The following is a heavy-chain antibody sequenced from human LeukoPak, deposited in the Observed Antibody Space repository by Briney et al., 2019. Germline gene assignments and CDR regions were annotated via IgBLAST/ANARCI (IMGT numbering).Heavy chain of an antibody. D-gene: IGHD3-22*01. CDR2: ISGYNGNI. CDR3: ARSRTYYFDSSGYPLYFFDY. CDR1: GYTFTSYG. Sequence: ASVKVSCKASGYTFTSYGIGWVRQAPGQGLEWMGWISGYNGNINHAQQLQGRVTMTTDTSTHTAYMELRSLRSDDTAVYYCARSRTYYFDSSGYPLYFFDYWGQGTLVTVSS. V-gene: IGHV1-18*01. J-gene: IGHJ4*02.